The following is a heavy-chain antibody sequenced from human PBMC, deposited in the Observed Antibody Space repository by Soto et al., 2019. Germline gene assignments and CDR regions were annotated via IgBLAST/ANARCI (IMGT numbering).Heavy chain of an antibody. D-gene: IGHD3-22*01. CDR3: AKVDYDSSDYYQYYLDY. J-gene: IGHJ4*02. CDR2: ISYDGSNK. V-gene: IGHV3-30*18. Sequence: QVQLVESGGGVVQPGRSLRLSCAASGFTFSNYGMHWVRQAPGKGLEWVAIISYDGSNKYYADSVKGRFTVSRDNSKNTLYLQMNSLRAEDTAVYYCAKVDYDSSDYYQYYLDYWGQGTLVTVSS. CDR1: GFTFSNYG.